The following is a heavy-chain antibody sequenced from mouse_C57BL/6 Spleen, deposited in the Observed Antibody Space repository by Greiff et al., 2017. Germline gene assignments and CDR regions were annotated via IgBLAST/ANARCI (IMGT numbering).Heavy chain of an antibody. CDR3: ARNWDSSFTTVVGGYFDV. J-gene: IGHJ1*03. V-gene: IGHV1-61*01. CDR1: GYTFTSYW. CDR2: IYPSDSET. D-gene: IGHD1-1*01. Sequence: QVHVKQSGAELVRPGSSVKLSCKASGYTFTSYWMDWVKQRPGQGLEWIGNIYPSDSETHYNQKFKDKATLTVDKSSSTAYMQLSSLTSEDSAVYYCARNWDSSFTTVVGGYFDVWGTGTTVTVSS.